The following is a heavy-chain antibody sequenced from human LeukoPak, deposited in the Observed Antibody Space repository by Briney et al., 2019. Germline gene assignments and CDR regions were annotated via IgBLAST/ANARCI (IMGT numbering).Heavy chain of an antibody. CDR3: ARDSSSWYGYYYGMDV. Sequence: PGGSLRLSCAASGFTFSSYAMHWVRQAPGKGLEWVAVISYDGSNKYYADSVKGRFTISRDNSKNTLYLQMNSLRAEDTAVYYCARDSSSWYGYYYGMDVWAKGPRSPSP. J-gene: IGHJ6*02. D-gene: IGHD6-13*01. V-gene: IGHV3-30*04. CDR2: ISYDGSNK. CDR1: GFTFSSYA.